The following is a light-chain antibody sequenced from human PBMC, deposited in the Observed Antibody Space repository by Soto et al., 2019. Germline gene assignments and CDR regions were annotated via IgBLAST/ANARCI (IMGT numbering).Light chain of an antibody. CDR1: QNISNY. V-gene: IGKV3-11*01. CDR3: KEPSNWPCT. Sequence: SLSAGARTSLWCTASQNISNYLIWYQQKPGQAPRLLIYDVSNRATGIPARFSGSGSGTHFTFTCSILVPEDLAFYSCKEPSNWPCTFGGGTKVDIK. CDR2: DVS. J-gene: IGKJ4*01.